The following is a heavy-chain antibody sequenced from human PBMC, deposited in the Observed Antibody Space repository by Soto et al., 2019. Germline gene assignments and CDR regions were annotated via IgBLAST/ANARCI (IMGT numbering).Heavy chain of an antibody. D-gene: IGHD3-16*01. CDR3: ARDRGGDLKAFDI. CDR1: GFTFSSYT. Sequence: EVQLVESGGGLVKPGGSLRLSCAAFGFTFSSYTMNWVRQAPGKGLEWVSSISSSSSYIYYADSVTGRFTLSRDNAKTSLYLQMNSLRAEDTAVYSCARDRGGDLKAFDIWGQGTRVTVSS. J-gene: IGHJ3*02. V-gene: IGHV3-21*01. CDR2: ISSSSSYI.